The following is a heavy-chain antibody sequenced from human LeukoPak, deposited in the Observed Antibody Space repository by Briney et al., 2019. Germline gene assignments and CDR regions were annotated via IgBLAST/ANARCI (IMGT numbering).Heavy chain of an antibody. J-gene: IGHJ4*02. V-gene: IGHV4-34*01. CDR1: GGSFSGYY. Sequence: SETLSLTCAVYGGSFSGYYWSWIRQPPGKGLEWIGEINHSGSINYNPSLKSRVTISVDTSKNQFSLKLSSVTAADTAVYYCARDLRWLWGPFDYWGQGTLVTVSS. D-gene: IGHD6-19*01. CDR3: ARDLRWLWGPFDY. CDR2: INHSGSI.